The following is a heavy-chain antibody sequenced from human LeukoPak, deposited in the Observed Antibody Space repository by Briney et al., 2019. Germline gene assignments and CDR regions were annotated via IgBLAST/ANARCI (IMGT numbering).Heavy chain of an antibody. V-gene: IGHV3-21*01. CDR2: ISSSSSYI. J-gene: IGHJ4*02. CDR3: ARDASYYGSGSYYDY. Sequence: GGSLRLSCAASGFTFSSYSMNWVRQAPGKGLEWVASISSSSSYIYYEDSVKGRFTISRDNAKNSLYLQMNSLRAEDTAVYYCARDASYYGSGSYYDYWAREPWSPSPQ. D-gene: IGHD3-10*01. CDR1: GFTFSSYS.